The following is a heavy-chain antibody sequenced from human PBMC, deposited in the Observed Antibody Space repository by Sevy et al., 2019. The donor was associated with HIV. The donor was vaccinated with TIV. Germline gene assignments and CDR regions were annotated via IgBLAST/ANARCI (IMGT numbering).Heavy chain of an antibody. CDR1: XXXXXXXX. CDR3: XRGVDXXSXXXXXX. Sequence: GXXLXIXCAASXXXXXXXXXXXXXQAPXXXLEWXSXISXXXXYIYYADSVKGRFTISRDNAKNSLYLQMNSLRAEDTAVYYCXRGVDXXSXXXXXXWGQGTLVTVSS. CDR2: ISXXXXYI. D-gene: IGHD3-3*01. J-gene: IGHJ4*02. V-gene: IGHV3-21*01.